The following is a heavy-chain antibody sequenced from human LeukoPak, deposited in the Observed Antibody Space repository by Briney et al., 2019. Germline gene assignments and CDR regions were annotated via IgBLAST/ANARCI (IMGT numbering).Heavy chain of an antibody. D-gene: IGHD5-12*01. CDR2: MNPNSGDT. CDR3: ARVLRYGGYGY. V-gene: IGHV1-8*01. Sequence: GASVKVSCKASGYTFTSYDINWVRQATGQGLEWRGWMNPNSGDTGYAQKFQGRVNMTRNTSISTAYMELSSLRSEDTAVYYCARVLRYGGYGYWGQGTLVTVSS. CDR1: GYTFTSYD. J-gene: IGHJ4*02.